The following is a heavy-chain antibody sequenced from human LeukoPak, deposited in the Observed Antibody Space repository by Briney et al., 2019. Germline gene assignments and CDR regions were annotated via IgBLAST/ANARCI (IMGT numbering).Heavy chain of an antibody. CDR3: AKAPDSVWGSYRNNYFDS. D-gene: IGHD3-16*02. V-gene: IGHV3-23*01. J-gene: IGHJ5*01. CDR1: GFTFSNYA. CDR2: ITGSGPTT. Sequence: GGSLRLSCLASGFTFSNYAMTWVRQAPGKVLECVSAITGSGPTTYYAASVKGRFTISRDNTNNLVFLQMSSLRAEDTAVYYCAKAPDSVWGSYRNNYFDSWGQGTLVSVS.